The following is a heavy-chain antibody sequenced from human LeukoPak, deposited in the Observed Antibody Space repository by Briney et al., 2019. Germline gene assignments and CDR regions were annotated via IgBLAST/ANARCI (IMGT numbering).Heavy chain of an antibody. CDR2: MNPNSGNT. V-gene: IGHV1-8*03. J-gene: IGHJ3*02. CDR1: GYTFTSYD. Sequence: ASVTVSCKASGYTFTSYDINWVRQATGQGLEWMGWMNPNSGNTGYAQKFQGRVTITRNTSISTAYMELSSLRSEDTAVYYCARGDLRAYCGGDCLDAFDIWGQGTMVTVSS. D-gene: IGHD2-21*02. CDR3: ARGDLRAYCGGDCLDAFDI.